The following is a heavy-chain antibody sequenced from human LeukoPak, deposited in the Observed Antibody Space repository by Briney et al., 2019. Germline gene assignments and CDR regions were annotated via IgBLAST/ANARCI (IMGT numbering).Heavy chain of an antibody. V-gene: IGHV1-18*01. CDR2: ISAYNGDT. Sequence: ASVKVSCKTSSYTFSNYDIYWVRQAPGQGLECMGWISAYNGDTRYAQILQGRFTVTTDTSTSTAYMELRSLTYDDTAVYYCARAGYCGDAGCRGGSAFDVWGQGTMVTVSS. CDR1: SYTFSNYD. D-gene: IGHD2-21*01. J-gene: IGHJ3*01. CDR3: ARAGYCGDAGCRGGSAFDV.